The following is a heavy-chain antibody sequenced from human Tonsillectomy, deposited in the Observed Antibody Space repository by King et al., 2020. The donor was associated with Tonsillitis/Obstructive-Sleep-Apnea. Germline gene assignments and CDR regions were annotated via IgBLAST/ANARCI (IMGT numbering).Heavy chain of an antibody. V-gene: IGHV4-59*12. CDR3: AREVVYVMDV. CDR2: IYYSGST. Sequence: QLQESGPGLVKPSETLSLTCTVSGGSITSYYWNWIRQPPGKGLEWIGYIYYSGSTKYNPSLKSRVTISVDTSKNQFSLNVSSVTAADTAVYYCAREVVYVMDVWGQGTTVTVSS. CDR1: GGSITSYY. D-gene: IGHD2-2*01. J-gene: IGHJ6*02.